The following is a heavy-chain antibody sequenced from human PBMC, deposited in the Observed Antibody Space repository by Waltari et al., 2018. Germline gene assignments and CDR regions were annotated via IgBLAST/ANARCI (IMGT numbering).Heavy chain of an antibody. CDR1: GGSISSGGYY. J-gene: IGHJ2*01. CDR3: ARDSRSRNWYFDL. D-gene: IGHD6-13*01. CDR2: IYDSGST. Sequence: QVQLQESGPGLVKPSQTLSLTCTVSGGSISSGGYYWSWIRQHPGKGLEWIGYIYDSGSTYYNPSLKSRVTIAVDTSKNQFSLKLSSVTAADTAVYYCARDSRSRNWYFDLWGRGTLVTVSS. V-gene: IGHV4-31*03.